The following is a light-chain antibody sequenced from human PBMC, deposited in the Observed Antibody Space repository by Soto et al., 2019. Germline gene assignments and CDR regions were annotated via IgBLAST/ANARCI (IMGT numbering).Light chain of an antibody. CDR3: MQALQTPWT. J-gene: IGKJ1*01. CDR2: LGS. Sequence: DIVMTQSPLSLPVTPGEPASISCRSSQCLLHSNGYNYLDWYLQKPGQSPQLLIYLGSNRASGVPDRFSGSGSGTDFTLKISRVEAEDVGLYYCMQALQTPWTFGQGTKV. CDR1: QCLLHSNGYNY. V-gene: IGKV2-28*01.